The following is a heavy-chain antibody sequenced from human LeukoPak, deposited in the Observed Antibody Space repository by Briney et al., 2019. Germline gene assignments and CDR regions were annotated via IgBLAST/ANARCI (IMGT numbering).Heavy chain of an antibody. CDR2: IIPIFGTA. Sequence: ASVKVSCKASGGTFSCYAISWVRQAPGQGLEWMGGIIPIFGTANYAQKFQGRVTITADESTSTAYMEPSSLRSEDTAVYYCARVAAARLGIGSYFDYWGQGTLVTVSS. CDR3: ARVAAARLGIGSYFDY. CDR1: GGTFSCYA. J-gene: IGHJ4*02. V-gene: IGHV1-69*13. D-gene: IGHD6-6*01.